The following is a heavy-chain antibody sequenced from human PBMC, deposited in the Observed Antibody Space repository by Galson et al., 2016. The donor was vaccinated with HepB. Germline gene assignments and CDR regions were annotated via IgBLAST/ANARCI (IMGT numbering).Heavy chain of an antibody. J-gene: IGHJ5*02. V-gene: IGHV3-74*01. CDR3: AREKGGSTMASHWFDP. D-gene: IGHD4/OR15-4a*01. CDR2: IDSDGNRM. CDR1: GLTFSNDW. Sequence: SLRLSCAASGLTFSNDWMHWVRQAPGKGLMWVSRIDSDGNRMTYADSVKGRFTISRDNAKNTLYLQMNSLRAEDTAVYYCAREKGGSTMASHWFDPWGLGTLVTVSS.